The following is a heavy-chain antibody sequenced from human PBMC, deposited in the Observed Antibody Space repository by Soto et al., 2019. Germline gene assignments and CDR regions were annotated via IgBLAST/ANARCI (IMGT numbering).Heavy chain of an antibody. CDR2: IRSEANGYAT. D-gene: IGHD7-27*01. J-gene: IGHJ6*02. CDR3: TRPALGRDNYYYSAMAV. Sequence: GVHRVRQANGKGLEWVGRIRSEANGYATAYTASVKGRFTISRDDLKNTAFLQMNSLKSEDTAVYYCTRPALGRDNYYYSAMAVWGQGTTVTVFS. V-gene: IGHV3-73*01. CDR1: G.